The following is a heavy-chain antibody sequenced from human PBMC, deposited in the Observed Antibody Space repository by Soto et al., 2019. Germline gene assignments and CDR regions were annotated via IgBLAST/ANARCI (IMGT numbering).Heavy chain of an antibody. Sequence: TLSLTCTVSGGSITSSSFYWGWIRQPPGKGLEWIGHIFHTGATYYNPTLKSRLRMSVDTSKNQFSLNLSSVTATDTAVYYCARRRIVPTTNFDYWGQGTLVTVSS. D-gene: IGHD1-26*01. V-gene: IGHV4-39*01. CDR3: ARRRIVPTTNFDY. CDR2: IFHTGAT. J-gene: IGHJ4*02. CDR1: GGSITSSSFY.